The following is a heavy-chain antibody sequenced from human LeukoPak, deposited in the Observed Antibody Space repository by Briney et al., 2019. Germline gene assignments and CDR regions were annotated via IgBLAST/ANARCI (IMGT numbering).Heavy chain of an antibody. J-gene: IGHJ4*02. V-gene: IGHV3-7*01. CDR1: GFTFSTYW. CDR3: ANGDGFDY. Sequence: PGGSLRLSCATSGFTFSTYWMSWVRQAPGKGLEWVPNINQYGSEKYYVDFVKGRFTISRDNAKSSLYLQMNSLRADDTAVYYCANGDGFDYWGQGTLVTVSS. CDR2: INQYGSEK. D-gene: IGHD2-8*01.